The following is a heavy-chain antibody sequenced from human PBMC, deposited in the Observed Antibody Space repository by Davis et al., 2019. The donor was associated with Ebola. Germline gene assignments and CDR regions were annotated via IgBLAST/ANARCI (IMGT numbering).Heavy chain of an antibody. CDR1: GFTFSTYA. V-gene: IGHV3-64*01. CDR3: ARDTTGEDWHFDL. D-gene: IGHD1-1*01. Sequence: GESLKISCAASGFTFSTYAMHWVRQAPGKGLEYVSAIDDNGGTTYYANPVRGRFTISRDNSKNTLYLQMGSLRPEDMAVYYCARDTTGEDWHFDLWGRGTLVTVSS. CDR2: IDDNGGTT. J-gene: IGHJ2*01.